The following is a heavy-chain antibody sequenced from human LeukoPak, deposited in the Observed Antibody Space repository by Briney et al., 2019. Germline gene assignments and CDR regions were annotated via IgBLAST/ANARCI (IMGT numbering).Heavy chain of an antibody. CDR1: GFTFSSYA. CDR3: AGDERRGSYGHWFDP. Sequence: GGSLRLSCAASGFTFSSYAMSWVRQAPGKGLEWVSAISGSGGSTYYADSVKGRFTISRDNSKNTLYLQMNSLRAEDTAVYYCAGDERRGSYGHWFDPWGQGTLVTVSS. J-gene: IGHJ5*02. V-gene: IGHV3-23*01. CDR2: ISGSGGST. D-gene: IGHD3-16*01.